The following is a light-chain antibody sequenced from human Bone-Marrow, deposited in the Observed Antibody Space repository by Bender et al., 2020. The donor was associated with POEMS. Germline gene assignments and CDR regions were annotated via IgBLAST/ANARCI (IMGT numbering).Light chain of an antibody. CDR3: QSYDNSLGGWV. J-gene: IGLJ3*02. V-gene: IGLV1-40*01. CDR1: SSNTGSGSD. CDR2: GYN. Sequence: QSVLTQPPSVSGAPGQRVTISCTGSSSNTGSGSDINWYQHLPATAPKLLIYGYNNRPSGVPDRFSGSKSGTSASLAITGLQAEDEGDYYCQSYDNSLGGWVFGGGTKLTVL.